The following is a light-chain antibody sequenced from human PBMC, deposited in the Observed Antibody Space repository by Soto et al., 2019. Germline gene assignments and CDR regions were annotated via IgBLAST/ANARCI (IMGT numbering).Light chain of an antibody. CDR3: QKYSSVPV. V-gene: IGKV1-27*01. CDR1: QGIRHF. CDR2: AAS. J-gene: IGKJ3*01. Sequence: DIQMTQSPTSLSASVGDRVTITCRASQGIRHFVAWYQQKPGKAPKLLIYAASTLQSGVPSRFSGSGSGTDIVLPINSLQPEDVATCSCQKYSSVPVFGPGTKVEIK.